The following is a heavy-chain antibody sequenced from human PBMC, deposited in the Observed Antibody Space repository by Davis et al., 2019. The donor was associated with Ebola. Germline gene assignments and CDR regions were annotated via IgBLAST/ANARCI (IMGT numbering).Heavy chain of an antibody. V-gene: IGHV4-34*01. CDR2: INHSGST. CDR1: GVSFSGYY. Sequence: SETLSLTCAVSGVSFSGYYWSWIRQPPGKGLEWIWEINHSGSTNYNPSLMSRVTISVDTSKNQFSLKLSSVTAADTAVYYCARVGYQLRWGYYYGMDVWGQGTTVTVSS. J-gene: IGHJ6*02. CDR3: ARVGYQLRWGYYYGMDV. D-gene: IGHD2-2*01.